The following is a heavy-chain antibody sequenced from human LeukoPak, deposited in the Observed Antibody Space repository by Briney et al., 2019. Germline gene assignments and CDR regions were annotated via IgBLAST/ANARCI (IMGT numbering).Heavy chain of an antibody. V-gene: IGHV3-21*01. Sequence: GGSLRLSCVASGLKFGPYNMNWIRQAPGKGLEWVACITSSSNDLYYAASVKGRFTISRDNAKQSLFLQMDTLRAEDTAIYYCARANHDAFDIWGQGTMVTVSS. D-gene: IGHD2-8*01. J-gene: IGHJ3*02. CDR1: GLKFGPYN. CDR3: ARANHDAFDI. CDR2: ITSSSNDL.